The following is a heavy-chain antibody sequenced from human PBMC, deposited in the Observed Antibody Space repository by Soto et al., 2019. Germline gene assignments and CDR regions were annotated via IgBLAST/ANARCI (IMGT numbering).Heavy chain of an antibody. J-gene: IGHJ4*02. V-gene: IGHV3-48*01. CDR2: IQSRSLTM. CDR3: ARGLYLRSSGWFFDY. Sequence: EVQLVETGGGLVQPGGSVRLSCAASGFTFSDYGMHWVRQAPGKGLEWISYIQSRSLTMKYADSMMGRFTISRDNARNSLYLQMDSLRVEDTAVYYCARGLYLRSSGWFFDYWGQGTLVTVSS. D-gene: IGHD6-19*01. CDR1: GFTFSDYG.